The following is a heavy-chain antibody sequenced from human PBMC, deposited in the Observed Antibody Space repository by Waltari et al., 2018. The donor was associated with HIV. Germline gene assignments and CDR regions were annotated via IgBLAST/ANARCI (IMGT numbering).Heavy chain of an antibody. CDR3: TTDLSGTAGAPYYDMDV. D-gene: IGHD6-19*01. J-gene: IGHJ6*02. Sequence: EVQLVESGGGLVQPGGSLILSCVASGFTFSNFGMTWVRQAPGKGLEWISYITTNSSAIYYADSVKGRFTFSRDNAKNSLYLQMNSLRDEDTAVYYCTTDLSGTAGAPYYDMDVWGRGTTVTVSS. CDR2: ITTNSSAI. CDR1: GFTFSNFG. V-gene: IGHV3-48*02.